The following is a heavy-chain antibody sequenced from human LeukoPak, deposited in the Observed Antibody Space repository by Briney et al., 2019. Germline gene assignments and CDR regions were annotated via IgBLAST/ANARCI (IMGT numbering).Heavy chain of an antibody. Sequence: PGGSLRLSRAASGFTFAAYTMSWVRQAPGKGLEWVSAITGGGHRIYYADSVKGRFTISRDTSKNTLYLQMNSLRVEDTALYYCAKDSGNIGWYFDYWGQGALVTVSS. J-gene: IGHJ4*02. CDR2: ITGGGHRI. D-gene: IGHD6-19*01. CDR1: GFTFAAYT. CDR3: AKDSGNIGWYFDY. V-gene: IGHV3-23*01.